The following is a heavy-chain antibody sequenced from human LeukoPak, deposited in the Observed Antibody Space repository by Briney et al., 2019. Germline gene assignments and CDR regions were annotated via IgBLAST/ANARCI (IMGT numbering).Heavy chain of an antibody. CDR2: IIPIFGTA. J-gene: IGHJ5*02. V-gene: IGHV1-69*13. CDR1: GGTFSSYA. Sequence: SVKVSCKASGGTFSSYAISWVRQAPGQGLEWMGGIIPIFGTANYAQKFQGRVTITADESTSTAYMELSSLRSEDTAVYYCARDYPLDCSSTSCYSPDWFDPWGQGTLVTVSS. CDR3: ARDYPLDCSSTSCYSPDWFDP. D-gene: IGHD2-2*01.